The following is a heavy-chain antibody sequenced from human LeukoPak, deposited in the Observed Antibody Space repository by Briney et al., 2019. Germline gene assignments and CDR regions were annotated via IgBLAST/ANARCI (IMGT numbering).Heavy chain of an antibody. J-gene: IGHJ6*03. V-gene: IGHV4-31*03. Sequence: SETLSLTCTVSGVSISSGVYYWSWIRQHPGKGLEWIGFIYYSGSTYHNPSLKSRVTISVDTSKNQFSLKLSSVTAADTAVYYCASGPSGCAGEDYYYYMDVWGKGTTVTVSS. CDR3: ASGPSGCAGEDYYYYMDV. CDR1: GVSISSGVYY. CDR2: IYYSGST. D-gene: IGHD5-12*01.